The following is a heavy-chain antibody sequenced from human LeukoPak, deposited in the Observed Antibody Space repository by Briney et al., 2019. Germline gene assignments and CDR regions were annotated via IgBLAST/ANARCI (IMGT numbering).Heavy chain of an antibody. J-gene: IGHJ3*02. D-gene: IGHD3-10*01. CDR2: IIPISEAT. Sequence: SVKVSCKASGGTFKKYTFNWVRQAPGQGLEWMGGIIPISEATNYAQKFQGRVTITADESASTAHMNLSSLTSEDTAVYFCARSKTIIRAFLDAFDIWGQGTMVTVSS. V-gene: IGHV1-69*13. CDR1: GGTFKKYT. CDR3: ARSKTIIRAFLDAFDI.